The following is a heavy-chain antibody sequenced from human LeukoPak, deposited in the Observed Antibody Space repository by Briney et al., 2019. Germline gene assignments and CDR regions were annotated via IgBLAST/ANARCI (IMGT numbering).Heavy chain of an antibody. CDR3: ARVWYGSGSLYYYYYYMDV. D-gene: IGHD3-10*01. CDR1: GFTVSSNY. J-gene: IGHJ6*03. V-gene: IGHV3-66*01. CDR2: IYSTGRT. Sequence: GGSLRLSCAASGFTVSSNYMSWVRQAPGKGLEWVSVIYSTGRTYYADSVKGRFTISRDNSKKTLYLQMNSLRAEDTAVYYCARVWYGSGSLYYYYYYMDVWGKGTTVTISS.